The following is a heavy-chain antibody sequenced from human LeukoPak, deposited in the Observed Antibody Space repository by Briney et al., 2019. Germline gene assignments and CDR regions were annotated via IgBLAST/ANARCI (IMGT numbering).Heavy chain of an antibody. D-gene: IGHD3-3*01. Sequence: PGGSLRLSCAASGFTFSRYAMSWVRPAPGKGLEWVSPIGGAGDTTNFADAVKGRFTVPRENSKSTMYLQMIRLRAEDTAVYYCAKGFGDTTFGVVTANDYWGQGILVIASS. V-gene: IGHV3-23*01. CDR1: GFTFSRYA. J-gene: IGHJ4*02. CDR2: IGGAGDTT. CDR3: AKGFGDTTFGVVTANDY.